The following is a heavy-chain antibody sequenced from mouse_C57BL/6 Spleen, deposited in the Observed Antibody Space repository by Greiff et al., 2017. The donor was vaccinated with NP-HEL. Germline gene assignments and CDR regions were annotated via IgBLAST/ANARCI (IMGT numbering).Heavy chain of an antibody. CDR1: GYSFTGYY. CDR3: ARLTDYAMDY. J-gene: IGHJ4*01. CDR2: INPSTGGT. Sequence: EVHLVESGPELVKPGASVKISCKASGYSFTGYYMNWVKQSPEKSLEWIGEINPSTGGTTYNQKFKAKATLTVDKSSSTAYMQLKSLTSEDSAVYYCARLTDYAMDYWGQGTSVTVSS. V-gene: IGHV1-42*01.